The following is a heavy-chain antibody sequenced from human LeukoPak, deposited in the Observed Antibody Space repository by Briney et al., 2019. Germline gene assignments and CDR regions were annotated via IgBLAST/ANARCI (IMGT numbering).Heavy chain of an antibody. CDR3: ARCLGGRCDYFDY. CDR1: GGSISSSSYY. V-gene: IGHV4-39*07. D-gene: IGHD3-16*01. J-gene: IGHJ4*02. CDR2: IYHSGYT. Sequence: SETLSLTCTVSGGSISSSSYYWGWIRQPPGKGLEWIGSIYHSGYTNYNPSRKSRVTISVDTSKDQFSLKLSSVTAADTAVYYCARCLGGRCDYFDYWGQGTLVTVSS.